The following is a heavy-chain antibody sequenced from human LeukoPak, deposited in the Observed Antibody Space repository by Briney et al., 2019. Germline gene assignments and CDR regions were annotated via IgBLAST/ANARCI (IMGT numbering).Heavy chain of an antibody. CDR3: ARAHDRAVADY. CDR1: GGSISSSSYY. D-gene: IGHD6-19*01. V-gene: IGHV4-39*07. CDR2: IYYSGST. J-gene: IGHJ4*02. Sequence: SETLSLTCTVSGGSISSSSYYWGWIRQPPGKGLEWIGSIYYSGSTYYHPSLKSRVTISVDTSKNQFSLKLSSVTAADTAVYYCARAHDRAVADYWGQGTLVTVSS.